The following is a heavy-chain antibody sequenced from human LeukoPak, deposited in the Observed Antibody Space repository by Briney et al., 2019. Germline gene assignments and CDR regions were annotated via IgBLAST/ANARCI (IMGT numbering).Heavy chain of an antibody. CDR3: ARDLDSSGPNAFDI. J-gene: IGHJ3*02. CDR2: ISSGGSTI. D-gene: IGHD3-22*01. CDR1: GFTFRNYS. Sequence: GGSLRLSCAASGFTFRNYSVNWVRQAPGKGLEWVSYISSGGSTIHYADSVKGRFTISRDNAKNSLYLQMNSLRAEDTAVYYCARDLDSSGPNAFDIWGQGTMVTVSS. V-gene: IGHV3-48*04.